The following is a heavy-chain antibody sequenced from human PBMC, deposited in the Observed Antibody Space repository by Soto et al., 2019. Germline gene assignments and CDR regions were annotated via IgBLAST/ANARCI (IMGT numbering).Heavy chain of an antibody. CDR2: INPNSGGT. V-gene: IGHV1-2*02. D-gene: IGHD2-8*01. J-gene: IGHJ3*02. CDR1: GYTFTGYY. CDR3: ARDRVDIVLMVYASDAFDI. Sequence: ASVEVSCKASGYTFTGYYMHWVRQAPGQGLEWMGWINPNSGGTNYAQKFQGRVTMTRDTSISTAYMELSRLRSDDTAVYYCARDRVDIVLMVYASDAFDIWGQGTMVTVSS.